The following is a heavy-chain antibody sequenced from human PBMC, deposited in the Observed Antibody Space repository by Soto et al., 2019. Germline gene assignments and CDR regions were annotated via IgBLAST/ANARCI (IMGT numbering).Heavy chain of an antibody. V-gene: IGHV3-15*01. J-gene: IGHJ4*02. Sequence: EAQLVESGGGLVTPGESLRLSCVASGFTFSNAWMSWVRQVPGKGLEWIGRITSKSAGATTAYAAPVTGRFTVSRDGLKNTLYLQVNSLKTEDTGIYYCYTEHTLFMAHWGQGTLVTVSS. CDR2: ITSKSAGATT. CDR3: YTEHTLFMAH. CDR1: GFTFSNAW.